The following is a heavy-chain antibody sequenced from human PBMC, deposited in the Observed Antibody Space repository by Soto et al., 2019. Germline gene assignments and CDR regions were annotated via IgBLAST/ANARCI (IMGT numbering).Heavy chain of an antibody. V-gene: IGHV4-31*03. J-gene: IGHJ6*03. D-gene: IGHD2-21*01. CDR3: ASAPDSVSPDYYYYGDV. Sequence: QVQLQESGPGPVKPSQTRSLTCTVSGGSISSGGFYWSWIRQHPGKGLDWLGFIYFSGSTYYNQSRRSRVTISVNTSESQFSLKLSSLTAADADAYDCASAPDSVSPDYYYYGDVWGKGTTVTVSS. CDR2: IYFSGST. CDR1: GGSISSGGFY.